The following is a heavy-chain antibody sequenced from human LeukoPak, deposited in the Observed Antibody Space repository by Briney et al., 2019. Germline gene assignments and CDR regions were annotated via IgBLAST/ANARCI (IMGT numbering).Heavy chain of an antibody. CDR2: ISGSGGST. D-gene: IGHD1-26*01. Sequence: GGSPRLSCAASGFTFSSYAMSWVRQAPGKGLEWVSAISGSGGSTYYADSVKGRFTISRDNSKNTLYLQMNSLRAEDTAVYYCAKGLTRSGSYDYWGQGTLVTVSS. J-gene: IGHJ4*02. CDR3: AKGLTRSGSYDY. V-gene: IGHV3-23*01. CDR1: GFTFSSYA.